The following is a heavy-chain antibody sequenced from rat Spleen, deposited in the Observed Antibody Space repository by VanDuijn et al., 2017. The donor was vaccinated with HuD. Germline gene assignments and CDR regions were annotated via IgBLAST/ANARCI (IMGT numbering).Heavy chain of an antibody. D-gene: IGHD1-11*01. Sequence: EVQLQESGPGLVKPSQSLSLSCSVPGDSITSHYWGWIRQFPGNKMEWMGYINYSGTTSYNPSLKSRFSITRDTSKNQFFLQLNSVTTEDTATYYCARYGGYNFDYWGQGVMVTVSS. CDR1: GDSITSHY. CDR3: ARYGGYNFDY. V-gene: IGHV3-1*01. CDR2: INYSGTT. J-gene: IGHJ2*01.